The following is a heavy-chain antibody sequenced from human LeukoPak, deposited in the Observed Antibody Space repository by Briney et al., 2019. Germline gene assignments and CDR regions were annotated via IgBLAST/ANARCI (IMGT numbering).Heavy chain of an antibody. CDR2: IYIGGTP. Sequence: SETLSPTCPVSGGSISSYYGGWVRQPAGKGLEWIGCIYIGGTPTTNPSLKGRATLSIDTSQNQFSLKLSSVTAADTAVYYCARDLSRDSSSLLVGGPNWFDPWGQGTLVTVSS. CDR3: ARDLSRDSSSLLVGGPNWFDP. V-gene: IGHV4-4*07. J-gene: IGHJ5*02. CDR1: GGSISSYY. D-gene: IGHD6-13*01.